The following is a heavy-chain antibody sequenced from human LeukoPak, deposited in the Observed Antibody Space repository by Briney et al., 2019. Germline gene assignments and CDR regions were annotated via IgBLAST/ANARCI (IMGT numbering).Heavy chain of an antibody. V-gene: IGHV4-59*01. Sequence: SETLSLTCTFTGGSLSSYYWNWMRQPPGEGLEWIGYFHYSGSTNYNPSLKSRVTISVDTSKNQFSLKLGSVTAADTAGYYRARVVASGSHLHWFDPSGQGTLVTVSS. CDR2: FHYSGST. CDR3: ARVVASGSHLHWFDP. D-gene: IGHD3-10*01. J-gene: IGHJ5*02. CDR1: GGSLSSYY.